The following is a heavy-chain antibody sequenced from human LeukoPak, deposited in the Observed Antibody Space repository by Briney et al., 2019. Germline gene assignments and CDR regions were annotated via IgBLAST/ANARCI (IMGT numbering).Heavy chain of an antibody. V-gene: IGHV3-33*08. D-gene: IGHD1-1*01. Sequence: PGGSLRLSCAASGFIFNNYVMNWVRQAPGKGLEWVAFIYYDGSNIYYADYVKGRFTISRDISKNTLYLQMDSLRAEDTAIYYCARDWKTNSFDYWGQGTLVTVSS. CDR3: ARDWKTNSFDY. CDR1: GFIFNNYV. J-gene: IGHJ4*02. CDR2: IYYDGSNI.